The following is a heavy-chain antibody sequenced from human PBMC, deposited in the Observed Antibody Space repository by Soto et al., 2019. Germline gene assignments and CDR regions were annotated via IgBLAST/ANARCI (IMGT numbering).Heavy chain of an antibody. Sequence: ASVKVSCKVSGYSLSGLSMHWVRQAPGKGLEWMGGFDPEDGETLYAQKFQGRVTMTEDTSTDTAYMELRSLRSEDTAFYYCGTVTPGGRSWYWCYWGQGALVTVSS. J-gene: IGHJ4*02. CDR3: GTVTPGGRSWYWCY. CDR1: GYSLSGLS. CDR2: FDPEDGET. D-gene: IGHD2-8*02. V-gene: IGHV1-24*01.